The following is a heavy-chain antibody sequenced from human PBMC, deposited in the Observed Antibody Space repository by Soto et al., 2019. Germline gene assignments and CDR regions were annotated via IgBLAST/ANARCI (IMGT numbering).Heavy chain of an antibody. CDR3: ARVGGLAARTFDY. CDR1: GGSISDFY. D-gene: IGHD6-6*01. J-gene: IGHJ4*02. Sequence: ASETLSLTCTVSGGSISDFYWSWIRQPPGKGLEWIGYIYYSGSTNYNPSLKSRVTISVDTSKNQFSLNLRSMSPADTAVYYCARVGGLAARTFDYWGPGTLVTVSS. CDR2: IYYSGST. V-gene: IGHV4-59*01.